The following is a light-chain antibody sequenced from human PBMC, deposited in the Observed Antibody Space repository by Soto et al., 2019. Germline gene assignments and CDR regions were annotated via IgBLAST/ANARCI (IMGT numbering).Light chain of an antibody. Sequence: EVVLTQSPGALSLSPGERATLSCRTSQSVSTVAWYQQKPGQTPRLLIFGTSSRAMGIPDRFGGSGSGTDFILTITRLEPEDFAVYFCQHYGASPPYTFGQGTKLELK. CDR1: QSVSTV. J-gene: IGKJ2*01. CDR2: GTS. CDR3: QHYGASPPYT. V-gene: IGKV3-20*01.